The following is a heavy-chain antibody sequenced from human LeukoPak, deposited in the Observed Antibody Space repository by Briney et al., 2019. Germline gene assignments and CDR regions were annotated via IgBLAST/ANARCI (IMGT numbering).Heavy chain of an antibody. CDR1: GFTFSSYA. D-gene: IGHD4-23*01. J-gene: IGHJ4*02. V-gene: IGHV3-30*04. Sequence: GGSLRLSCAASGFTFSSYAMHWVRQAPGKGLEWVSVISYDGSNKYYADSVKGRFTISRDNAKNTLYLQMNSLRAEDTAVYYCARASVYDGNLNEYWGQGSLVTVSS. CDR2: ISYDGSNK. CDR3: ARASVYDGNLNEY.